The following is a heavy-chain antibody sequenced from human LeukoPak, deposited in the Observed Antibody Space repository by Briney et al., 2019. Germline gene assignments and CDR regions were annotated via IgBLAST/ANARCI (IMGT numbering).Heavy chain of an antibody. CDR1: GFTFSSCW. D-gene: IGHD3-22*01. J-gene: IGHJ4*02. V-gene: IGHV3-7*01. Sequence: GSLRLSCAASGFTFSSCWMSWVRQAPGKGLEWVANIKEDGSEKYYVDSVKGRFTISRDNAKNSLYLQMNSLRAEDTAVYYCARLAYYYDSGAYYYYFDSWGQGTLVTVSS. CDR2: IKEDGSEK. CDR3: ARLAYYYDSGAYYYYFDS.